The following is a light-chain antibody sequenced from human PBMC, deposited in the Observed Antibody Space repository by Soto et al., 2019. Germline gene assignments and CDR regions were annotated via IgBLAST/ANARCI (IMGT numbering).Light chain of an antibody. V-gene: IGKV3-20*01. CDR2: GAS. CDR3: QQYGSSRT. Sequence: EVVLTQSPGTLSLSPGERATRSCRASQRVSNNYLAWYQQRPGLAPRLLIYGASSRATGTPDRFSGSGSGTDFTLTISRLEPEDFAVYYCQQYGSSRTFGQGTKVEIK. CDR1: QRVSNNY. J-gene: IGKJ1*01.